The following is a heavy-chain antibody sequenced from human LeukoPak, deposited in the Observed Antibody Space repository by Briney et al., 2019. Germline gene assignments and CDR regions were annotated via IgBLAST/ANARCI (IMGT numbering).Heavy chain of an antibody. V-gene: IGHV4-59*01. CDR1: GGSFSGYY. J-gene: IGHJ6*03. CDR2: IYYSGST. Sequence: SETLSLTCAVYGGSFSGYYWSWIRQPPGKGLEWIGYIYYSGSTNYNPSLKSRVTISVDTSKNQFSLKLSSVTAADTAVYYCARDASPDCSSTSCPPDYYYYYMDVWGKGTTVTVSS. D-gene: IGHD2-2*01. CDR3: ARDASPDCSSTSCPPDYYYYYMDV.